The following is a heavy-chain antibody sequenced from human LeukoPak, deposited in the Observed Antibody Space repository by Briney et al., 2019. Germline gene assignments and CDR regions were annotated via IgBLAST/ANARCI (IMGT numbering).Heavy chain of an antibody. V-gene: IGHV5-51*01. CDR1: GYTFTHQW. Sequence: PGESLKISCKASGYTFTHQWIGWVRQMSGSGLEWMGIIYPRDSDTIYSPSFQGHVTISADTSINTAYVEWSSLEASDTAIYYCARHSDVIGAIWGQGTLVTVSS. CDR2: IYPRDSDT. D-gene: IGHD3-10*01. J-gene: IGHJ4*02. CDR3: ARHSDVIGAI.